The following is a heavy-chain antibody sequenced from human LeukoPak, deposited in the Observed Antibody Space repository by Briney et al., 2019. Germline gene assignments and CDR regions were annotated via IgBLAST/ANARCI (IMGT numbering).Heavy chain of an antibody. CDR3: GREGGDGYTSGLRYFDY. V-gene: IGHV3-30*04. Sequence: GRSLRLSCAASGFTFSSYAMDWVRQAPGKGLEWVAVISFDGGKKYYAHSVKGRFTISRDNSKNTLYLQMNSLRADDTAVYYCGREGGDGYTSGLRYFDYWAREPWSPSPQ. D-gene: IGHD1-1*01. CDR1: GFTFSSYA. CDR2: ISFDGGKK. J-gene: IGHJ4*02.